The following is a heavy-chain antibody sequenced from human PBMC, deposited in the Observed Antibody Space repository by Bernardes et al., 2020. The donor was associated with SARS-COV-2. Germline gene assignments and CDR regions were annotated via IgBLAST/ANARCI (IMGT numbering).Heavy chain of an antibody. D-gene: IGHD3-10*01. CDR1: GFSFICYY. J-gene: IGHJ5*02. Sequence: SETLSLTCAVYGFSFICYYWIWLRQPPGNGLEWICEINHSGSTNYNPSLKSRVTTSVDTTNNQFSLKLSSVTAANTAVYYCARGVTVVRGGFDHWGQGTLVTVSS. CDR3: ARGVTVVRGGFDH. CDR2: INHSGST. V-gene: IGHV4-34*01.